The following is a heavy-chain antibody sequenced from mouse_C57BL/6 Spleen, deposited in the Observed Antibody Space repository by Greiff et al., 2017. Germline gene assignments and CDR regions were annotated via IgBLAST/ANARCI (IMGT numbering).Heavy chain of an antibody. V-gene: IGHV1-50*01. D-gene: IGHD1-1*01. J-gene: IGHJ1*03. Sequence: QVHVKQSGAELVKPGASVKLSCKASGYTFTSYWMQWVKQRPGQGLEWIGEIDPSDSYTNYNQKFKGKATLTVDTSSSTAYMQLSSLTSEDSAVYYCARPSYYGSSYWYFDVWGTGTTVTVSS. CDR1: GYTFTSYW. CDR2: IDPSDSYT. CDR3: ARPSYYGSSYWYFDV.